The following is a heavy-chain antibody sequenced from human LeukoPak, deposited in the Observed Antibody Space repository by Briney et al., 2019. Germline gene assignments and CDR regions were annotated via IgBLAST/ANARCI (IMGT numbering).Heavy chain of an antibody. V-gene: IGHV3-74*01. CDR2: ILSDGSVT. J-gene: IGHJ4*02. CDR3: AKDLGSSWSGVDY. D-gene: IGHD6-13*01. Sequence: PGGSLRLSCAASGFTFSSYWMHWVRQAPGKGLVWVSRILSDGSVTNYADSVKGRFTISRDNSKNTLYMQMNSLRAEDTAIYYCAKDLGSSWSGVDYWGQGTLVTVSS. CDR1: GFTFSSYW.